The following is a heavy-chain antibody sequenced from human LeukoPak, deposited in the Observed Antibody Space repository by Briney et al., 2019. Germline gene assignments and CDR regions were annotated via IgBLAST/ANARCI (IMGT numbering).Heavy chain of an antibody. CDR1: GGSFSGYY. J-gene: IGHJ6*02. CDR3: ARGYCSSTSCYTGHYYYYGMDV. Sequence: SETLSLTCAVYGGSFSGYYWSWIRQPPGKGLEWIGEINHSGSTNYNPSLKSRVTISVDTSKNQFSLRLSSVTAADTAVYYCARGYCSSTSCYTGHYYYYGMDVWGQGTTVTVSS. CDR2: INHSGST. D-gene: IGHD2-2*02. V-gene: IGHV4-34*01.